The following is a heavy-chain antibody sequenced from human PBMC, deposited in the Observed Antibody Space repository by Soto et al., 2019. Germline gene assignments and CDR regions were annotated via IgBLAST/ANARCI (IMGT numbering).Heavy chain of an antibody. CDR1: GFTFSSYS. J-gene: IGHJ6*02. CDR3: ARVEDTARVKPPHMRYYYYYGMDV. CDR2: ISYDGSNK. D-gene: IGHD5-18*01. Sequence: GGSLRLSCAPSGFTFSSYSMHRVRRAPGKGLKWVTVISYDGSNKYYADSVKGQFNISRDNSKNTLNLQMYSLRTEDATVYYCARVEDTARVKPPHMRYYYYYGMDVWGQGTRFTASS. V-gene: IGHV3-33*08.